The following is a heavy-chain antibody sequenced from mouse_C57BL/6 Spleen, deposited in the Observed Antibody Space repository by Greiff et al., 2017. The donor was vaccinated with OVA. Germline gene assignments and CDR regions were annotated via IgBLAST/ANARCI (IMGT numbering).Heavy chain of an antibody. CDR3: ARRGNYEYFDV. Sequence: QVQLQQPGAELVMPGASVKLSCKASGYTFTSYWMHWVKQRPGQGLEWIGELDPSDSYPNYNQKFKGKSTLTVDKSSSTAYMQLSSLTSEASAVYYCARRGNYEYFDVWGKGTTGTVSS. CDR1: GYTFTSYW. J-gene: IGHJ1*03. CDR2: LDPSDSYP. V-gene: IGHV1-69*01. D-gene: IGHD2-1*01.